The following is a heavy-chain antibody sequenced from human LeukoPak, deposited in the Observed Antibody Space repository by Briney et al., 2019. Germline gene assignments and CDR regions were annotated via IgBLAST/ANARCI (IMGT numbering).Heavy chain of an antibody. CDR2: IYYSGST. CDR3: ARVLEYYYYYMDV. J-gene: IGHJ6*03. Sequence: PSETLSLTCTVSGGSISSYYWSWIRQPPGKGLEWIGYIYYSGSTNYNPSLKSRVTISVDTSKNQFSLKLSSVTAADTAVYYCARVLEYYYYYMDVWGKGTTVTVSS. V-gene: IGHV4-59*12. D-gene: IGHD5-24*01. CDR1: GGSISSYY.